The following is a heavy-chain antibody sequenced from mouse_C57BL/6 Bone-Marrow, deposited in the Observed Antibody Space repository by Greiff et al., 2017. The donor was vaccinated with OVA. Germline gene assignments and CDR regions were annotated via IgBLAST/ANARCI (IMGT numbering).Heavy chain of an antibody. CDR2: ISAGGSYT. J-gene: IGHJ4*01. CDR3: ARDEETGTHYDAMDY. Sequence: EVKLVEPGGGLVKPGGSLKLSCAASGFTFSSYAMPWVRQTPEKRLEWVATISAGGSYTYYPDNVKGRFTISRDNAKNNLYLQMSHLKSEDTAMYYCARDEETGTHYDAMDYWGQGTSVTVSS. V-gene: IGHV5-4*01. D-gene: IGHD4-1*01. CDR1: GFTFSSYA.